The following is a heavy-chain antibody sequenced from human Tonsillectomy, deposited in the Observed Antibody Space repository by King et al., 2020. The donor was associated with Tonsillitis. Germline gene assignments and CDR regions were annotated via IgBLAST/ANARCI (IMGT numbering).Heavy chain of an antibody. J-gene: IGHJ6*02. V-gene: IGHV5-51*01. CDR2: IYPGDSDT. CDR3: ARHVYSAICGRNSTAEGMDD. D-gene: IGHD3-3*01. CDR1: GYNFNRFW. Sequence: VQLVQSGIEVKKPGESLKISCKGSGYNFNRFWVAWVRQMPGKGLEWMGIIYPGDSDTRYSPSFQGQVTISADKSINTAYLQWSSLKASDTAIYYCARHVYSAICGRNSTAEGMDDWGQGTPVTVTS.